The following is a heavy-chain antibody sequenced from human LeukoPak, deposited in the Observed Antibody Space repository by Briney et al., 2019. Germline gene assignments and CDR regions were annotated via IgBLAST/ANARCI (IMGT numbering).Heavy chain of an antibody. Sequence: SETLSLTCTVSGGSINSYYWSWIRQPPGKGLEWIGYIYYSGNTNYNPSLKSRVTISVDTSKKQYSLRLSSVTAADTAVYYCARGLGSGFDGWFDPWGQGTLVTVSS. V-gene: IGHV4-59*01. D-gene: IGHD5-12*01. J-gene: IGHJ5*02. CDR3: ARGLGSGFDGWFDP. CDR2: IYYSGNT. CDR1: GGSINSYY.